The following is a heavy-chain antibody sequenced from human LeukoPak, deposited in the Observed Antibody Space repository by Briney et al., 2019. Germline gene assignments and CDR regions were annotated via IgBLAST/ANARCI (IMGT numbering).Heavy chain of an antibody. Sequence: PGGSLRLSRVVSGFTFNNYAMSWVRQAPGKGLEWVAFIRYDGSNKYYADSVKGRFTISRDNSKNTLYLQMNSLRAEDTAVYYCAKDYCSSTSCYYYYYYMDVWGKGTTVTVSS. CDR3: AKDYCSSTSCYYYYYYMDV. CDR2: IRYDGSNK. V-gene: IGHV3-30*02. D-gene: IGHD2-2*01. J-gene: IGHJ6*03. CDR1: GFTFNNYA.